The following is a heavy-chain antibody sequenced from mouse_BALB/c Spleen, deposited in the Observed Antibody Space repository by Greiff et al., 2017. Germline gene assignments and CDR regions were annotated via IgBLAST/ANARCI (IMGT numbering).Heavy chain of an antibody. V-gene: IGHV5-6-4*01. CDR3: TRGATMITNYAMDY. CDR2: ISSGGSYT. Sequence: EVKLVESGGGLVKPGGSLKLSCAASGFTFSSYTMSWVRQTPEKRLEWVATISSGGSYTYYPDSVKGRFTISRDNAKNTLYLQMSSLKSEDTAMYYCTRGATMITNYAMDYWGQGTSVTVSS. D-gene: IGHD2-4*01. J-gene: IGHJ4*01. CDR1: GFTFSSYT.